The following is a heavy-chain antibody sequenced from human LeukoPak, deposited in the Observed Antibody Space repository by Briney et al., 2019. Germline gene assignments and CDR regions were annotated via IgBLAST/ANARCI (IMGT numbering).Heavy chain of an antibody. Sequence: ASVKVSCKASGYTFTSYYINWVRQATGQGLEWMGWMNPNSGNTGYAQKFQGRVTMTRNTSISKAYMELSSLRSEDTAVYYCARGSQVGHYYDSIIWGQGTLVTVSS. J-gene: IGHJ4*02. CDR2: MNPNSGNT. CDR3: ARGSQVGHYYDSII. D-gene: IGHD3-22*01. CDR1: GYTFTSYY. V-gene: IGHV1-8*01.